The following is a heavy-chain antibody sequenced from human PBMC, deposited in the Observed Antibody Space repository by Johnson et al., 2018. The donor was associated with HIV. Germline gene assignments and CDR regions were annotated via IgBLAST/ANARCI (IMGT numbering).Heavy chain of an antibody. J-gene: IGHJ3*02. CDR2: IRYDGSNK. D-gene: IGHD6-19*01. CDR3: AKELGIPSGWYRGAFDI. CDR1: GFTFSSYG. V-gene: IGHV3-30*02. Sequence: VQLVESGGGVVQPGGSLRLSCAASGFTFSSYGMHWVRQAPGKGLEWVAFIRYDGSNKYYADSVQGRFTISRDNSKNTLYLQMNSLRAEDTAVYYCAKELGIPSGWYRGAFDIWGQGTMVPVSS.